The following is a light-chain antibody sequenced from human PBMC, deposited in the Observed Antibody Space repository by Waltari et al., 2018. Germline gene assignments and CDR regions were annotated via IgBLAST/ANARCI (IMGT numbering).Light chain of an antibody. CDR1: RSTLGAGYD. CDR2: GNN. V-gene: IGLV1-40*01. CDR3: QCYDTTLDGWV. Sequence: QSVLTQPPSASAAPGQRVTISCTRPRSTLGAGYDIHCYHQYPGTAPKLLIYGNNYRPSGVPDRFSGSKSGTSGSLAITGLQAEDEADYYCQCYDTTLDGWVFGGGTRLTVL. J-gene: IGLJ3*02.